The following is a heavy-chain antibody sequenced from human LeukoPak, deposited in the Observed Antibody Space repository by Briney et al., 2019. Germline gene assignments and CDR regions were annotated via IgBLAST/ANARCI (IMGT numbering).Heavy chain of an antibody. CDR1: GFTFSTYS. CDR3: AILSWDGRGSFY. J-gene: IGHJ4*02. V-gene: IGHV3-23*01. Sequence: GGSLRLSCAASGFTFSTYSMSWVRQAPGKGLEWVSAIRSGGENTYYADSVRGRFIISRDYSRGTLSLQMNSLRAEDTAVYFCAILSWDGRGSFYWGQGTLVTVSS. CDR2: IRSGGENT. D-gene: IGHD2/OR15-2a*01.